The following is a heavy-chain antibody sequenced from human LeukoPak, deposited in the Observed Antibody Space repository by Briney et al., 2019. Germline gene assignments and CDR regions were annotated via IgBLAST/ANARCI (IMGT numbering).Heavy chain of an antibody. D-gene: IGHD6-19*01. J-gene: IGHJ3*01. CDR1: GFIFSRYW. CDR2: INQDESGK. CDR3: ARYGNGEWLAHYAFDV. Sequence: GGSLRLSCATSGFIFSRYWMSWVRQAPGKGLEWVANINQDESGKNYVDSVKGRFTISRDNAKNSLDLQMNSLRAEDTAVYYCARYGNGEWLAHYAFDVWGQGTMVTVSS. V-gene: IGHV3-7*01.